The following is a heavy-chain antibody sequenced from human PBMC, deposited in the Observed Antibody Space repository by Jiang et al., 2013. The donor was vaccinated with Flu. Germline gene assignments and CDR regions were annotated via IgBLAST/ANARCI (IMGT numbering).Heavy chain of an antibody. CDR1: EFTFSSYA. V-gene: IGHV3-30-3*01. CDR3: ARESLNYYDSSGYSS. J-gene: IGHJ5*02. CDR2: ISYDGSNK. Sequence: SCAASEFTFSSYAMHWVRQAPGKGLEWVAVISYDGSNKYYADSVKGRFTISRDNSKNTLYLQMNSLRAEDMAVYYCARESLNYYDSSGYSSWGQGTLVTVSS. D-gene: IGHD3-22*01.